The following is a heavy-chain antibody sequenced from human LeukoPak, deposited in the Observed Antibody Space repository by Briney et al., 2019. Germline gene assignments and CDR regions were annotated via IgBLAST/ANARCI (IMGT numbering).Heavy chain of an antibody. J-gene: IGHJ4*02. CDR1: GGSFSGYY. CDR2: INHSGST. V-gene: IGHV4-34*01. CDR3: ARRPQYSGSLLDY. Sequence: SETLSLTCAVYGGSFSGYYWSWIRQPPGKGLEWIGEINHSGSTNYNPSLKSRVTISVDTSKNQFSLKLSSVTAADTAVYYCARRPQYSGSLLDYWGQGTLVTVSS. D-gene: IGHD6-13*01.